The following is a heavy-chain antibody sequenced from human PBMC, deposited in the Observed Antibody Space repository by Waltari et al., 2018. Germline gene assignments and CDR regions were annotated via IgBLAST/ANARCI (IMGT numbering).Heavy chain of an antibody. CDR2: IRSKANSYAT. CDR3: TVVVPAVSYYMDV. V-gene: IGHV3-73*02. Sequence: EVQLVESGGGLVQPGGSLKLSCAASGFTFSGSAMHWVRQASGKGLEWVGRIRSKANSYATAYAASVKGRFTISRDDSKNTAYLQMNSLKTEDTAVYYCTVVVPAVSYYMDVWGKGTTVTISS. D-gene: IGHD2-2*01. CDR1: GFTFSGSA. J-gene: IGHJ6*03.